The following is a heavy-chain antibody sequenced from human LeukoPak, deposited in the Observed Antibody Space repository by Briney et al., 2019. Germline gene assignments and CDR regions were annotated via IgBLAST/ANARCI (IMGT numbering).Heavy chain of an antibody. CDR1: GFTFRSHA. CDR3: AREIRGKGFDY. V-gene: IGHV3-33*01. D-gene: IGHD3-16*01. Sequence: PGGSLRLSCATSGFTFRSHAMHWVRQSPGKGLEWVAQIWYDGSNKYYADSVKGRFSVSRDNSKNTLYLQMNSLRVEDTAVYYCAREIRGKGFDYWGQGTLVTVSS. J-gene: IGHJ4*02. CDR2: IWYDGSNK.